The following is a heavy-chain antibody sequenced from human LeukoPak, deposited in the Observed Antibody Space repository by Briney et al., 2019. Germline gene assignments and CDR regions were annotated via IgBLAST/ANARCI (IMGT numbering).Heavy chain of an antibody. Sequence: GGSLRLSCSASGLTLSNYNMNWLRRAPEKGLEWISSISGSSDYKYYADSVKGRSTVSRDNAKNSLYLQMNSLRADDTAVYYCVRIPNGANFPNWFDPWGQGTLVPVSS. V-gene: IGHV3-21*01. CDR1: GLTLSNYN. CDR2: ISGSSDYK. CDR3: VRIPNGANFPNWFDP. D-gene: IGHD4/OR15-4a*01. J-gene: IGHJ5*02.